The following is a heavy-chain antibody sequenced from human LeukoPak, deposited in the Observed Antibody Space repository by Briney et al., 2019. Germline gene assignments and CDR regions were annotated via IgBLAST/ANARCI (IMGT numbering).Heavy chain of an antibody. J-gene: IGHJ4*02. V-gene: IGHV3-23*01. Sequence: PGGSLRLSXAASGSTFTFYAMSWVRQAPGKGLEWVSVISGSGGSTYYADSVKGRFTISRDNSKNTLYLQMNSLRAEDTAVYYCAKITDFWSGYPFDYWGQGTLVTVSS. CDR3: AKITDFWSGYPFDY. D-gene: IGHD3-3*01. CDR2: ISGSGGST. CDR1: GSTFTFYA.